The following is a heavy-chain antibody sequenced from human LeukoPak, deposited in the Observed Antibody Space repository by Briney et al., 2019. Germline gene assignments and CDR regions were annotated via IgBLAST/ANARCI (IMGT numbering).Heavy chain of an antibody. CDR2: IHYSGST. CDR3: ARVIENYGSGRRHDYYYYYMDV. V-gene: IGHV4-59*01. J-gene: IGHJ6*03. D-gene: IGHD3-10*01. Sequence: SETLSLTCTVSGGSISSYYWGWIRQPPGKGLEWIGYIHYSGSTNYNPSLKSRVTISVDTSKNQFSLKLSSVTAADTAVYYCARVIENYGSGRRHDYYYYYMDVWGKGTTVTISS. CDR1: GGSISSYY.